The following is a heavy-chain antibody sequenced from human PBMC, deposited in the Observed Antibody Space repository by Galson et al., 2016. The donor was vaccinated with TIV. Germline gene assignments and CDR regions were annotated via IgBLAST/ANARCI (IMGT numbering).Heavy chain of an antibody. J-gene: IGHJ3*01. CDR3: AHRYCTRTNCLGSLDV. CDR2: IYWDDDK. D-gene: IGHD2-2*01. CDR1: GFSLSTSGVG. V-gene: IGHV2-5*05. Sequence: PALVKPTQTLTLTCTFSGFSLSTSGVGVGWIRQPPGKALEWLALIYWDDDKRYGPSLKTRLAITKDTSKNQVVLTMTNMDPVDTATYYCAHRYCTRTNCLGSLDVWGQGTMVTVSS.